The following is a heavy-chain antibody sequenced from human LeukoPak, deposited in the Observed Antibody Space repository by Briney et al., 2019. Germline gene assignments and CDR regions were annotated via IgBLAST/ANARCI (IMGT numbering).Heavy chain of an antibody. V-gene: IGHV3-7*03. CDR2: IKQDGSEK. J-gene: IGHJ4*02. CDR3: ASNYGG. Sequence: GGSLRLSCAASGFDFSNYWMYWVRQAPGKGLEWVANIKQDGSEKYYVDSVRGRFTISRDNAKNSLSLQMNSLRAEDTAVYYCASNYGGWGQGILVTVSS. D-gene: IGHD4-11*01. CDR1: GFDFSNYW.